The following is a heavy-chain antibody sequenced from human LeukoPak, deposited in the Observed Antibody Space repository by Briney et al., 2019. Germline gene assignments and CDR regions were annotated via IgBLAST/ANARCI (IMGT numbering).Heavy chain of an antibody. V-gene: IGHV3-20*04. CDR2: INWNGGST. CDR3: AKGGYYDSSGYQYFDY. D-gene: IGHD3-22*01. J-gene: IGHJ4*02. Sequence: PGGSLRLSCAASGFTFDDYGMSWVRQAPGKGLEWVSGINWNGGSTGYADSVKGRFTISRDNAKNSLYLQMNSLRAEDTAVYYCAKGGYYDSSGYQYFDYWGQGTLVTVSS. CDR1: GFTFDDYG.